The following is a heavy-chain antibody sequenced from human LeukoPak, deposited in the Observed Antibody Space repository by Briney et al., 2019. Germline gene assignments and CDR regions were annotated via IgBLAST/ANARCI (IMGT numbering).Heavy chain of an antibody. D-gene: IGHD2-2*01. V-gene: IGHV3-23*01. CDR3: AKDLHCSSTSCSVRGDQD. CDR1: GFTFSNYA. CDR2: IGGSGGRT. Sequence: AGGSLRLSCAASGFTFSNYAMSWVRQAPGKGLEWVSGIGGSGGRTYYADSVKGGFTISRDNSKNTLYLQINSLRAEDTAVYYCAKDLHCSSTSCSVRGDQDWGQGTLVTVSS. J-gene: IGHJ4*02.